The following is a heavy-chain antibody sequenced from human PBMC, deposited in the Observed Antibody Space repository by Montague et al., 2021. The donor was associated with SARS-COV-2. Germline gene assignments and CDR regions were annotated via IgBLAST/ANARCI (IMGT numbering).Heavy chain of an antibody. CDR2: IYYTGST. CDR3: ARHGYYETYDAFDI. J-gene: IGHJ3*02. D-gene: IGHD3-22*01. CDR1: GGSISSSSYY. V-gene: IGHV4-39*01. Sequence: SETLSLTCTVSGGSISSSSYYCCWIRQPPGKGLEWIGSIYYTGSTYYNPSLKSRITISVDTSKNQFSLKLSSVTAAGTAVYYFARHGYYETYDAFDIWGQGTMVTVSS.